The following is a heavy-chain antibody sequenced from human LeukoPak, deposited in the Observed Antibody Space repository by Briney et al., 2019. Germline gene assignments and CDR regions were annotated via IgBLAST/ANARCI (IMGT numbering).Heavy chain of an antibody. J-gene: IGHJ4*02. CDR3: ARGVRSSSWYEAYYFDY. CDR2: ISSSSSTI. D-gene: IGHD6-13*01. V-gene: IGHV3-48*04. CDR1: GFTFSSYS. Sequence: AGGSLRLSCAASGFTFSSYSMNWVRQAPGKGLEWVSLISSSSSTIYYADSVKGRFTISRDNAKNSLYLQMNSLRAEDTAVYYCARGVRSSSWYEAYYFDYWGQGTLVTVSS.